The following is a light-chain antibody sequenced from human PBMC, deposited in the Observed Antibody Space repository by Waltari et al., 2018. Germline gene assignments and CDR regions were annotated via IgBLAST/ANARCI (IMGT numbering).Light chain of an antibody. Sequence: EIFMTHSPATLSVSPGERATLSCRASQSVSSTLAWYQQKPGQAPRLLIYDASTRATGIPARFSGSGSGTEFTLTISSLQSEDFAVYYCQQYSNWYTFGQGTKLEIK. CDR3: QQYSNWYT. CDR1: QSVSST. V-gene: IGKV3-15*01. J-gene: IGKJ2*01. CDR2: DAS.